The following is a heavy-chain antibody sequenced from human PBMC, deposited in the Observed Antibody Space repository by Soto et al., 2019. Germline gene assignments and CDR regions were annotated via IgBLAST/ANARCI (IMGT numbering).Heavy chain of an antibody. CDR3: ARGWVYYYGMDV. CDR2: IYYSGST. J-gene: IGHJ6*02. D-gene: IGHD1-26*01. V-gene: IGHV4-31*03. Sequence: SETLSLTCTVSGGSISSGGYYWSWLRQHPGKGLEWIAYIYYSGSTYYNPSLKSRVTISVDTSKNQFSLKLSSVTAADTAVYYCARGWVYYYGMDVWGQGTTVTVSS. CDR1: GGSISSGGYY.